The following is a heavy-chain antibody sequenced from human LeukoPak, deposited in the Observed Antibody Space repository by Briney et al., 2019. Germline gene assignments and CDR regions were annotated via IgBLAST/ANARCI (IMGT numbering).Heavy chain of an antibody. CDR1: RFTFSNFA. CDR2: IYSGPST. Sequence: GSLRLSCAASRFTFSNFAMSWVRQAPGKGLEWVSVIYSGPSTYYADSVKGRFTISRDNSKNILYLQMNSLTAEDTAVYYCARGGYSYGLRYWGQGTLVTVSS. D-gene: IGHD5-18*01. J-gene: IGHJ4*02. V-gene: IGHV3-23*03. CDR3: ARGGYSYGLRY.